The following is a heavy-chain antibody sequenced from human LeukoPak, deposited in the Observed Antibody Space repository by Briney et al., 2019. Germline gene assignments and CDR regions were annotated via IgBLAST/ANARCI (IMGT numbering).Heavy chain of an antibody. Sequence: PSETLSLTCTVSGGSISSSSYYWGWIRQPPGKGLEWIGSIYYSGSTYYNPSLKSRVTISVDTSKNQFSLKLSSVTAADTAVYYCARHTPQYSGYDGDYYYYMDVWGKGTTVTISS. CDR1: GGSISSSSYY. CDR2: IYYSGST. D-gene: IGHD5-12*01. V-gene: IGHV4-39*01. J-gene: IGHJ6*03. CDR3: ARHTPQYSGYDGDYYYYMDV.